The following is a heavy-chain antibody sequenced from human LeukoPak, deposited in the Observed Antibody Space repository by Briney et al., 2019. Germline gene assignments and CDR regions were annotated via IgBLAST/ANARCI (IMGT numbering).Heavy chain of an antibody. CDR2: LYYSGDT. D-gene: IGHD3-3*01. V-gene: IGHV4-59*01. CDR3: ASSHPLGSNNDYYTPFDY. Sequence: SETLSLTCSVSGGSIRNYYWSWIRQPPGKGLEWIGYLYYSGDTNYNPSLKSRVTISVDTSKNQFSLSLSSVTAADTAVYYCASSHPLGSNNDYYTPFDYWGQGTLVTVSS. J-gene: IGHJ4*02. CDR1: GGSIRNYY.